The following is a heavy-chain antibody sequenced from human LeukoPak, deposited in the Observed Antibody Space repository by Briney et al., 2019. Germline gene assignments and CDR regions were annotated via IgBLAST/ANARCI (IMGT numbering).Heavy chain of an antibody. CDR2: ISYDGSNK. Sequence: SGGSLRLSCAASGFTFSSYAMHWVRQAPGKGLEWVAVISYDGSNKYYADSVKGRFTISRDNSKNTLYLQMNSLRAEDTAVYYCARGSSSWYFGRNWGQGTLVTVSS. CDR3: ARGSSSWYFGRN. CDR1: GFTFSSYA. V-gene: IGHV3-30-3*01. D-gene: IGHD6-13*01. J-gene: IGHJ4*02.